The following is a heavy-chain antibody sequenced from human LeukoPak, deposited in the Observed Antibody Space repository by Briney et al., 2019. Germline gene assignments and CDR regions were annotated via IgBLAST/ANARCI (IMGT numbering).Heavy chain of an antibody. D-gene: IGHD3-3*01. V-gene: IGHV4-61*02. CDR2: IYTSGST. CDR1: GGSISSGSYY. CDR3: ARGNYDFWSGYLGDWFDP. J-gene: IGHJ5*02. Sequence: PSETLSLICTVSGGSISSGSYYWSWIRQPAGKGLEWIGRIYTSGSTNYNPSLKSRVTISVDTSKNQFSLKLSSVTAADTAVYYCARGNYDFWSGYLGDWFDPWGQGTLVTVSS.